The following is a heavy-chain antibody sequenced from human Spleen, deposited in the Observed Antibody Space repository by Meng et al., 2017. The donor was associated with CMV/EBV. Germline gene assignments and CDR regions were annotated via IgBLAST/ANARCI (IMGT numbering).Heavy chain of an antibody. Sequence: SVKVSCKASGGTFSSYTISWVRQAPGQGLEWMGRIIPILGIANYAQKFQGRVTITADKSTSTAYMELSSLRSEDTAVYYCAREGGWSEYSSSSIDYWGQGTLVTVSS. V-gene: IGHV1-69*04. CDR2: IIPILGIA. CDR3: AREGGWSEYSSSSIDY. D-gene: IGHD6-6*01. J-gene: IGHJ4*02. CDR1: GGTFSSYT.